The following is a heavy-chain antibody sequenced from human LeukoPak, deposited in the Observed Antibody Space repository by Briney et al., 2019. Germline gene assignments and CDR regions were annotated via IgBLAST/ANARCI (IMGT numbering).Heavy chain of an antibody. J-gene: IGHJ4*02. CDR3: ARAFPYYYDSSGYYYLDY. CDR2: IYHSGST. CDR1: GYSISSGYY. D-gene: IGHD3-22*01. V-gene: IGHV4-38-2*02. Sequence: SSETLSLTCTVSGYSISSGYYWGWIRQPPGKGLEWIGSIYHSGSTYYNPSLKSRVTISVDTSKNQFSLKLSSVTAADTAVYYCARAFPYYYDSSGYYYLDYWGQGTLVTVTS.